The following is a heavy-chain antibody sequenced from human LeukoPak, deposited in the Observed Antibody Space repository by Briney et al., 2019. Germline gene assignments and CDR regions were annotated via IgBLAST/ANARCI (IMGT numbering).Heavy chain of an antibody. D-gene: IGHD1-26*01. CDR1: GFTFSSYG. CDR3: AKAEVRWELSPYFDY. Sequence: PGRSLRLSCAASGFTFSSYGMHWVRQAPGKGLEWVAVISYDGSNKYYADSVKGRFTISRDNSKNTLYLQMNSLRAEDTAVYYCAKAEVRWELSPYFDYWGQGTLVTVSS. J-gene: IGHJ4*02. CDR2: ISYDGSNK. V-gene: IGHV3-30*18.